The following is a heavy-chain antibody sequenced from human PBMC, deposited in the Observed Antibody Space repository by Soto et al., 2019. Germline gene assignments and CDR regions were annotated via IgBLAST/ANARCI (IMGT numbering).Heavy chain of an antibody. CDR3: ARDIPLYGSGTYGMDV. D-gene: IGHD3-10*01. Sequence: QVQLQESGPGLVKPPQTLSLTCTVSGGSISSGGYYWSWIRQHPGKGLEWIGYIYYSGSTYYNPSLKSRVTISVDTSKNQFSLKLSSVTAADTAVYYCARDIPLYGSGTYGMDVWGQGTTVTVSS. J-gene: IGHJ6*02. V-gene: IGHV4-31*03. CDR2: IYYSGST. CDR1: GGSISSGGYY.